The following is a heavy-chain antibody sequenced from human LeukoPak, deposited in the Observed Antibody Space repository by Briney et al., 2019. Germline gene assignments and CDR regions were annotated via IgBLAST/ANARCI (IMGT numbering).Heavy chain of an antibody. J-gene: IGHJ5*02. CDR2: ISSSGSTI. D-gene: IGHD4-17*01. V-gene: IGHV3-11*01. CDR1: GFTFSDYY. Sequence: GGSLRLSCAASGFTFSDYYMSWIRQAPGKGLEWVSYISSSGSTIYYADSVKGRFTISRGNAKNSLYLQMNSLRAEDTAVYYCARPTVTTFFWFDPWGQGTLVTVSS. CDR3: ARPTVTTFFWFDP.